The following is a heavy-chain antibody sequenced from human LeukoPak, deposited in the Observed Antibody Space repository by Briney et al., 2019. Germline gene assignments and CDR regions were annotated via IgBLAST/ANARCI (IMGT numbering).Heavy chain of an antibody. CDR2: IYTSGST. CDR3: ARDGITIFGVFNQDAFDI. J-gene: IGHJ3*02. CDR1: GGSISSYY. D-gene: IGHD3-3*01. Sequence: PSETLSLTCTVSGGSISSYYWSWIRQPAGKGLEWIGRIYTSGSTNYNPSLNSRVTMSVDASKNQFSLKLSSVTAAYTSVYYCARDGITIFGVFNQDAFDIWGQGTMVPVSS. V-gene: IGHV4-4*07.